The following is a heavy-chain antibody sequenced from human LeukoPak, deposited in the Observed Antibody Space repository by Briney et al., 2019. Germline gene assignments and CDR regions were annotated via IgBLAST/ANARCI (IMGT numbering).Heavy chain of an antibody. CDR1: GFTFTSYS. Sequence: PGGSLRLSCAASGFTFTSYSMNWVRQAPGKGLEWVSTISGGGGSTYYADSVKGRFTISRDNSKNTLYLQVNSLRAEDTAVYYCATQQRYGLDVWGQGTTVTVSS. D-gene: IGHD6-13*01. CDR2: ISGGGGST. J-gene: IGHJ6*02. CDR3: ATQQRYGLDV. V-gene: IGHV3-23*01.